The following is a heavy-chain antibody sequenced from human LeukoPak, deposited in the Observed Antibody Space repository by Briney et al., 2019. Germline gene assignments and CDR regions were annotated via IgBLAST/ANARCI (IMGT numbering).Heavy chain of an antibody. J-gene: IGHJ6*02. V-gene: IGHV3-11*01. Sequence: PGGSLRLSCAASGFTFSDYYMSWIRQAPGKGLEWLSYISGSGSSIYYADSVKGRFTISRDNAKNSLYLQMNSLRAEDTALYYCAKEKTLRGYYYYGMDVWGQGTTVTVSS. D-gene: IGHD3-10*01. CDR1: GFTFSDYY. CDR2: ISGSGSSI. CDR3: AKEKTLRGYYYYGMDV.